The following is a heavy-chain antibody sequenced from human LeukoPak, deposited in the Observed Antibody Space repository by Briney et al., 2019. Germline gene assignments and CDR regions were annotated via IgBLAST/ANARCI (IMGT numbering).Heavy chain of an antibody. J-gene: IGHJ5*02. CDR2: MNPNSGNT. D-gene: IGHD2-2*01. Sequence: GASVKVSCKASGYTFTSYDMNWVRQATGQGLEWMGWMNPNSGNTGYAQKFQGRVTMTRNTSISTAYMELSSLRSEDTAVYYCARGAVVVPAAYNWFDPWGQGTLVTVSS. CDR1: GYTFTSYD. V-gene: IGHV1-8*01. CDR3: ARGAVVVPAAYNWFDP.